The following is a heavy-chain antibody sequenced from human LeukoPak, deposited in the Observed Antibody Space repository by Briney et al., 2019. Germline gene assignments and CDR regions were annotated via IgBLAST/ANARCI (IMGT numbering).Heavy chain of an antibody. CDR2: ISIFSTTI. J-gene: IGHJ4*02. CDR3: ASTTDRWLVY. CDR1: GFTFSSYH. Sequence: GGSLRLSCAAPGFTFSSYHIHGVRQAPGKGLEWVSYISIFSTTIYYADSVKGRFTISRDNANSIRYLQMNSLRAEDTAVYYSASTTDRWLVYWGQGALVTVSS. V-gene: IGHV3-48*01. D-gene: IGHD5-12*01.